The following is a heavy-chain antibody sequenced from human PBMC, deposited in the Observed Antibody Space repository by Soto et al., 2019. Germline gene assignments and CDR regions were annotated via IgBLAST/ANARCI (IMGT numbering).Heavy chain of an antibody. CDR3: AIGQYCSGGSCYAGWFDP. D-gene: IGHD2-15*01. J-gene: IGHJ5*02. CDR1: GFTFSSYG. V-gene: IGHV3-33*01. Sequence: QVQLVESGGGVVQPGRSLRLSCAASGFTFSSYGMHWVRQAPGKGLEWVAVIWYDGSNKYYADSVKGRFTISRDNSKNTLYLHMNSLRAEDTAVYYCAIGQYCSGGSCYAGWFDPWGQGDLVT. CDR2: IWYDGSNK.